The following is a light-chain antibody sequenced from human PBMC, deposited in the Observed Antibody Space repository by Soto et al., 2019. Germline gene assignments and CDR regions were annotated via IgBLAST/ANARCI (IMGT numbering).Light chain of an antibody. CDR2: GAS. J-gene: IGKJ2*01. CDR3: QQYGTSPYT. V-gene: IGKV3D-20*01. CDR1: QTISNS. Sequence: EIVLTQSPATLSLSPGERATLSCGASQTISNSLAWYQQKPGLARRLLIYGASSRAAGIPDRFSGSGSGTDFTLTITRLEPEDFAVYYCQQYGTSPYTFGQGTKLDIK.